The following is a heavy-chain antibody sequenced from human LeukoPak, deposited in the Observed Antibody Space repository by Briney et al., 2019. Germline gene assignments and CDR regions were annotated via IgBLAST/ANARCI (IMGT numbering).Heavy chain of an antibody. CDR2: SYYSGST. V-gene: IGHV4-39*01. CDR1: GGSISSSSYY. D-gene: IGHD3-10*01. J-gene: IGHJ4*02. CDR3: ARHSSYRWEVRGVIPDPLDY. Sequence: PSETLSLTCTVSGGSISSSSYYWGWIRQPPGKGLEWIGSSYYSGSTYYNPSLKRRVTISVDTSKNQFSLKLSSVTAADTAVYYCARHSSYRWEVRGVIPDPLDYWGQGTLVTVSS.